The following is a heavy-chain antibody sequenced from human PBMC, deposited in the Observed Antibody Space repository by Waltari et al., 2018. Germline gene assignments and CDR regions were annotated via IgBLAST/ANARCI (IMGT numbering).Heavy chain of an antibody. CDR2: IAHSGST. Sequence: QVQLQEPGPGLVKPSETLSLPCAVSGVSMNSNWWRWVRQPPGKGLEWSGEIAHSGSTGYNPSLESRVTISLDKSNNQLSLKMNSVTAADTAVYYCARNFDSWGQGTLVTVSS. CDR1: GVSMNSNW. V-gene: IGHV4-4*02. CDR3: ARNFDS. J-gene: IGHJ4*02.